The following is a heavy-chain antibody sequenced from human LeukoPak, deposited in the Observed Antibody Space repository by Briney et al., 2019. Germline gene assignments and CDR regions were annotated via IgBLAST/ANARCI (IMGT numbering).Heavy chain of an antibody. CDR3: ARNSIGYCTSTSCYTYYYYMDV. Sequence: SETLSLTCTVSGGSISSYYWSWIRQPPGKGLEWIGHIYYSGSTNYNLSLKSRVTISVDRSKNQFSLRLSSVTAADTAVYYCARNSIGYCTSTSCYTYYYYMDVWGKGTTVTVSS. V-gene: IGHV4-59*01. J-gene: IGHJ6*03. CDR1: GGSISSYY. CDR2: IYYSGST. D-gene: IGHD2-2*02.